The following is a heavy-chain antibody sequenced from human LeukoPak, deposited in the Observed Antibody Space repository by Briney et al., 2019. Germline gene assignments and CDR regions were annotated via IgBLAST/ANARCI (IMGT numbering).Heavy chain of an antibody. D-gene: IGHD2-15*01. V-gene: IGHV1-2*02. Sequence: GASVKVSCKASGYTITGYYMHWVRQAPGQGLEWMGWINPNSGGTNYAQKFQGRVTMTRDTSISTAYMELSRLRSDDTAVYYCAREEVVVVAATEYNWFDPWGQGTLVTVSS. CDR2: INPNSGGT. J-gene: IGHJ5*02. CDR3: AREEVVVVAATEYNWFDP. CDR1: GYTITGYY.